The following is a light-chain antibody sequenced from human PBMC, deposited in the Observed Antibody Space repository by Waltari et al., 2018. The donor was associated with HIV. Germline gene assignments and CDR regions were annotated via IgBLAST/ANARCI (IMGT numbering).Light chain of an antibody. V-gene: IGLV2-8*01. CDR3: AAYAGNNIVI. CDR1: SSDIGYFNY. Sequence: PPSASGSPGQSVTVSCTGTSSDIGYFNYVSWYQQHPGKAPKLLIYDVNKRPSGVPDRFSASKSGATASLTVSGLLAEDEADYYCAAYAGNNIVIFGGGTKVTV. J-gene: IGLJ2*01. CDR2: DVN.